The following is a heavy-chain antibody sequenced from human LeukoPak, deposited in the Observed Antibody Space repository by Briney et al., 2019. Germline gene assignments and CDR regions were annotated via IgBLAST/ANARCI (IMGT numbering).Heavy chain of an antibody. Sequence: GASVKASCKASGYTFTSYYMHWVRQAPGQGLEWMGIINPSGGSTSYAQKFQGRVTMTRDMSTSTVYMELSSLRSEDTAVYYCARGGPPSRRWTHFDYWGQGTLVTVSS. CDR3: ARGGPPSRRWTHFDY. J-gene: IGHJ4*02. V-gene: IGHV1-46*01. CDR2: INPSGGST. D-gene: IGHD4-23*01. CDR1: GYTFTSYY.